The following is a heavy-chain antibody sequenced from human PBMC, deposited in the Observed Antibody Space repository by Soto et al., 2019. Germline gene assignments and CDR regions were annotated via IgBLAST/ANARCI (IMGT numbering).Heavy chain of an antibody. CDR3: ASHRAVAGTSLYYFDY. D-gene: IGHD6-19*01. V-gene: IGHV4-31*03. J-gene: IGHJ4*02. CDR1: GGSITSVGYY. CDR2: IYYSGTT. Sequence: QVHLQESGPGLVKPSQTLSLTCTVSGGSITSVGYYWSWIRQRPGKGLEWIGYIYYSGTTYYNPSLKSRVTRSVDTSKNQFPLKLSSVTAADTAVYYCASHRAVAGTSLYYFDYWGQGTLVTVSS.